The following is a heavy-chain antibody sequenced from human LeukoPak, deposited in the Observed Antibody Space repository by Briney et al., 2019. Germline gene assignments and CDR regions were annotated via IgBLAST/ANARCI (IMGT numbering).Heavy chain of an antibody. D-gene: IGHD6-19*01. CDR3: ALIAVAGFDWFDP. CDR2: INPSGGST. J-gene: IGHJ5*02. Sequence: GASVKVSCKASGYTFTSYYMHWVRQAPGQGLEWMGIINPSGGSTSYAQKFQGRVTMTRDTSTSTVYMELSSLRSEDTAVYYCALIAVAGFDWFDPWGQGTLVTVSS. CDR1: GYTFTSYY. V-gene: IGHV1-46*03.